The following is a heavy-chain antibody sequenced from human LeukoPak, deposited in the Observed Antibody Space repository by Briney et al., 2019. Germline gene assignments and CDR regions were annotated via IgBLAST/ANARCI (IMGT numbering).Heavy chain of an antibody. J-gene: IGHJ4*02. CDR2: INTDGSDT. Sequence: GGSLRLSCAASGFSFSSSWMHWVRQAPGKGLVWVSRINTDGSDTNYADSIMGRFTISRDNAKNTLSLQMNSLRAEDTAIYYCATDYWGSLNYWGQGTLVTVSS. V-gene: IGHV3-74*01. CDR1: GFSFSSSW. CDR3: ATDYWGSLNY. D-gene: IGHD7-27*01.